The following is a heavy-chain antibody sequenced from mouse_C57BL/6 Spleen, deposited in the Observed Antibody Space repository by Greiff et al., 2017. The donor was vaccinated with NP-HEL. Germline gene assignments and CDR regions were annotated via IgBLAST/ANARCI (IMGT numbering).Heavy chain of an antibody. CDR2: IYPGDGDT. V-gene: IGHV1-80*01. CDR1: GYAFSSYW. Sequence: VQLQQSGAELVKPGASVKISCKASGYAFSSYWMNWVKQRPGKGLEWIGQIYPGDGDTNYNGKFKGKATLTADKSSSTAYMQLSSLTSEDSAVYFCARRGDVYYFDYWGQGTTLTVSS. J-gene: IGHJ2*01. CDR3: ARRGDVYYFDY.